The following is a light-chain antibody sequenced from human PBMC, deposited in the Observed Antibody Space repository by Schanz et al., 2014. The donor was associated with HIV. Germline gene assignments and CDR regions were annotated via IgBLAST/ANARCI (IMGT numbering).Light chain of an antibody. CDR3: GTWDSSLSAVV. V-gene: IGLV1-40*01. Sequence: QSVLAQPPSVSGAPGQRVTISCTGSSSNIGADYDVHWYQLLPGTAPKLLIFDNTNRPSGVPDRFSGSKSGTSATLGITGLQTGDEGDYYCGTWDSSLSAVVFGGGTKLTVL. CDR2: DNT. CDR1: SSNIGADYD. J-gene: IGLJ2*01.